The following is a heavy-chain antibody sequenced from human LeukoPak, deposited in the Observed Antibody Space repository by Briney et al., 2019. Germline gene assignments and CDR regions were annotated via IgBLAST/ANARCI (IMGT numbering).Heavy chain of an antibody. D-gene: IGHD1-14*01. J-gene: IGHJ4*02. Sequence: GGSLRLSCAPSGFTFTNYAMSWVRQALGRGLEWVSGIGATSGTTHYADSVKGRFTIARDNPRNTLYLQMSSLRAEDTAVYYCAKAGNNVWNHHFDYWGQGTLVTVSS. CDR3: AKAGNNVWNHHFDY. CDR1: GFTFTNYA. V-gene: IGHV3-23*01. CDR2: IGATSGTT.